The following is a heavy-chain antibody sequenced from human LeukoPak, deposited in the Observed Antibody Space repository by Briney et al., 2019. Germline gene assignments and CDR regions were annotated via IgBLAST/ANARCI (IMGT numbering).Heavy chain of an antibody. V-gene: IGHV3-33*06. CDR3: ANSVYGSVDY. CDR2: IWYDQSNK. CDR1: GFTFSSYG. J-gene: IGHJ4*02. D-gene: IGHD3-10*01. Sequence: GGSLRLSCAASGFTFSSYGMHWVRQAPGKGLEWVAVIWYDQSNKYYADSVKGLFTISRDNSKNTLYLQMNSVRAEDTAVYYCANSVYGSVDYWGQGTLVTVSS.